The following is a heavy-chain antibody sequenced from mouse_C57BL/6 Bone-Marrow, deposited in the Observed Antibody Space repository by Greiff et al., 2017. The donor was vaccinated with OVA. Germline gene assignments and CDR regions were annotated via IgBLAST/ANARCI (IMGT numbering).Heavy chain of an antibody. CDR2: INPGSGGT. J-gene: IGHJ2*01. Sequence: VNVVESGAELVRPGTSVKVSCKASGYAFTNYLIEWVKQRPGQGLEWIGVINPGSGGTNYNEKFKGKATLTADKSSSTAYMQLSSLTSEDSAVYFCARGYYYGSSYVDYWGQGTTLTVSS. CDR3: ARGYYYGSSYVDY. CDR1: GYAFTNYL. V-gene: IGHV1-54*01. D-gene: IGHD1-1*01.